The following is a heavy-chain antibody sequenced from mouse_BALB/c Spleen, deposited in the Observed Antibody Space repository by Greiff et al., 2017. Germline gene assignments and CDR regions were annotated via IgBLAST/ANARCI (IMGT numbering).Heavy chain of an antibody. V-gene: IGHV1-54*01. Sequence: QVQLQQSGAELVRPGTSVKVSCKASGYAFTNYLIEWVKQRPGQGLEWIGVINPGSGGTNYNEKFKGKATLTADKSSSTAYMQLSSLTSDDSAVYFCARGGYGLYWYFDVWGAGTTVTVSS. CDR2: INPGSGGT. CDR1: GYAFTNYL. D-gene: IGHD1-1*01. CDR3: ARGGYGLYWYFDV. J-gene: IGHJ1*01.